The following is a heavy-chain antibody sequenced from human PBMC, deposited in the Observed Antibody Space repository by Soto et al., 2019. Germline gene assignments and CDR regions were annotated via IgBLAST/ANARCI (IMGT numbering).Heavy chain of an antibody. CDR1: GYTFTSSA. CDR2: IVVGSGNT. J-gene: IGHJ5*02. Sequence: QMQLVQSGPEVKKPGTSVKVSCKASGYTFTSSAMQWVRQARGQRLEWIGWIVVGSGNTNYGQRFQERVTISRDMSTTTAFMERSKMRAEDTAMYYGGAFVLGGPSGRFDPWGQGTLVTVSS. CDR3: GAFVLGGPSGRFDP. D-gene: IGHD1-26*01. V-gene: IGHV1-58*02.